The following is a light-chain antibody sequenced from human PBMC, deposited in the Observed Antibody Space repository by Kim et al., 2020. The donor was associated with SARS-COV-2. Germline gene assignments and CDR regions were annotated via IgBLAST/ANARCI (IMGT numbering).Light chain of an antibody. J-gene: IGKJ2*01. Sequence: DIQLTQSPSFLSASVGDRVTITCRASQGISSYLAWYQQKPGKAPKLLIYAASTLQSGVPSRFSGSGSGTEFTLTISSLQPEDFATYYCQQLNSYPRTFGQGTKLEF. CDR2: AAS. V-gene: IGKV1-9*01. CDR3: QQLNSYPRT. CDR1: QGISSY.